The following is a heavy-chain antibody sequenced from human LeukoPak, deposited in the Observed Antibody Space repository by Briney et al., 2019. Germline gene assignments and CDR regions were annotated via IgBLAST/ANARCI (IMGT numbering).Heavy chain of an antibody. V-gene: IGHV3-30*18. D-gene: IGHD3-9*01. Sequence: GGSLRLSCAASGFTFGSYGMHWIRQAPGKGLEWVAVTSHDGSNTYYVDSVKGRFIISRDNSKNTLYLQMNSLRAEDTAVYYCAKVLTGYFDSFDYWGQGTLVTVSS. J-gene: IGHJ4*02. CDR1: GFTFGSYG. CDR2: TSHDGSNT. CDR3: AKVLTGYFDSFDY.